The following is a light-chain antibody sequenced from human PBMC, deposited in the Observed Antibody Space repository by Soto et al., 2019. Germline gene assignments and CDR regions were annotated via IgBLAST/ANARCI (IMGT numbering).Light chain of an antibody. V-gene: IGKV1-39*01. CDR2: AAS. J-gene: IGKJ1*01. CDR3: QQSHGAPPT. Sequence: DIQLTQSPSSLSASLGDRVTITCRASQTTSIYLNWYQQKPGKAPRLLIYAASSLQSGVPSRFSGSGSGTDFTLTISSLQPEDFATYYCQQSHGAPPTFGQGTKVKSK. CDR1: QTTSIY.